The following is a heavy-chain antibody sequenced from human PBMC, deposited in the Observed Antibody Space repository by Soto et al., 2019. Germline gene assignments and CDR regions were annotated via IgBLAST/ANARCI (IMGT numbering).Heavy chain of an antibody. J-gene: IGHJ6*02. CDR1: GGSCSGCY. CDR2: INHSGST. Sequence: SETLSLTCAVDGGSCSGCYWSWIRQPPGKGLEWIGEINHSGSTNYNPSLKSRVTISVDTSKNQFSLKLSSVTAADTAVYYCARGFTIFGVVIMEYYYGMDVWGQGTTVTVSS. D-gene: IGHD3-3*01. CDR3: ARGFTIFGVVIMEYYYGMDV. V-gene: IGHV4-34*01.